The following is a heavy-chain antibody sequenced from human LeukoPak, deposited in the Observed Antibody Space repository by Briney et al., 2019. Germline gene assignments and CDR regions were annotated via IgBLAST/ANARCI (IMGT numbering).Heavy chain of an antibody. CDR2: IYSGGST. V-gene: IGHV3-53*01. Sequence: GGSLRLSCAASGFTVSSNYMSWVRQAPGKGLEWVSVIYSGGSTYYADSVKGRFTISRDNSKNTLYLQMNSLRAEDTAVYYCASYSGSWGRYYYGMDVWGQGTTVTVS. J-gene: IGHJ6*02. CDR1: GFTVSSNY. CDR3: ASYSGSWGRYYYGMDV. D-gene: IGHD6-13*01.